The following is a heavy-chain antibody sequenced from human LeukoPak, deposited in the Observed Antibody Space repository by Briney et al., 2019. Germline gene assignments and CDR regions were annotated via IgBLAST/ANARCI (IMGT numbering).Heavy chain of an antibody. J-gene: IGHJ4*01. CDR2: INPNSGGA. CDR3: ARDLKFGGSYYYFDY. V-gene: IGHV1-2*02. D-gene: IGHD1-26*01. Sequence: ASVKVSCKASGYTFTGYYMHWVRQAPGQGLEWMGWINPNSGGANYAQKFQGRVTMTRDTSISTAYMELSRLRSDDTAVYYCARDLKFGGSYYYFDYWGHGTLVTVSS. CDR1: GYTFTGYY.